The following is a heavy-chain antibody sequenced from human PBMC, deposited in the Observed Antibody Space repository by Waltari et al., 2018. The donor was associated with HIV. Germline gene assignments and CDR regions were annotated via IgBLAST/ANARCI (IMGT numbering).Heavy chain of an antibody. CDR1: GGSISSSNW. Sequence: QVQLQESGPGLVKPSGTLSLTCAVSGGSISSSNWWSWVRQPPGKGLEWIGEIYHSGSTNYNPSLRSRVTISVDKSKNQFSLKRSSVTAADTAVYYCASRSSSWRPSYYYYGMDVWGQGTTVTVSS. J-gene: IGHJ6*02. V-gene: IGHV4-4*02. CDR2: IYHSGST. D-gene: IGHD6-13*01. CDR3: ASRSSSWRPSYYYYGMDV.